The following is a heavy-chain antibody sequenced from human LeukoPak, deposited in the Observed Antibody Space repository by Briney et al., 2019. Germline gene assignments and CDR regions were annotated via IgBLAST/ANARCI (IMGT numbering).Heavy chain of an antibody. J-gene: IGHJ4*02. CDR3: ARGFPSPDKRPC. CDR1: GFTFSSYA. D-gene: IGHD3-10*01. V-gene: IGHV3-64*01. Sequence: GGSLRLSCAASGFTFSSYAMHWVRQAPGKGLEYVSAISSNGGSIYYANSVKGRFTISRDNSKNTLYLQVGSLRAEDMAVYYCARGFPSPDKRPCWGQGTLVTVSS. CDR2: ISSNGGSI.